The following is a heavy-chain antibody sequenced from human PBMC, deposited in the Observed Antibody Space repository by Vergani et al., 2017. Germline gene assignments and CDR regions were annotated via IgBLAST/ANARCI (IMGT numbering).Heavy chain of an antibody. J-gene: IGHJ4*02. Sequence: EVQLVESGGGLVQPGRSLRLSCAASGFIFDDNAMHWVRQAPGKGLEWVSGISWNSGSIGYADSVKGRFTISRDNAKNSLYLQMNSLRDEDTAVYYCARGGHYYDSSGYYSPIDYWGQGTLVTVSS. CDR2: ISWNSGSI. D-gene: IGHD3-22*01. CDR3: ARGGHYYDSSGYYSPIDY. V-gene: IGHV3-9*01. CDR1: GFIFDDNA.